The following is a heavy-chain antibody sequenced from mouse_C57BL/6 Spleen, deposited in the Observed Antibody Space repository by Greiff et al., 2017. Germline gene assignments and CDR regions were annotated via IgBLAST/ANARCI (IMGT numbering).Heavy chain of an antibody. CDR3: ARDRGDYYGSREGAFDY. J-gene: IGHJ2*01. CDR1: GFTFSDYY. Sequence: EVMLVESEGGLVQPGSSMKLSCTASGFTFSDYYMAWVRQVPEKGLEWVANINYDGSSTYYLDSLKSRFIISRDNAKNILYLQMSSLKSEDTATYYCARDRGDYYGSREGAFDYWGQGTTLTVSS. CDR2: INYDGSST. V-gene: IGHV5-16*01. D-gene: IGHD1-1*01.